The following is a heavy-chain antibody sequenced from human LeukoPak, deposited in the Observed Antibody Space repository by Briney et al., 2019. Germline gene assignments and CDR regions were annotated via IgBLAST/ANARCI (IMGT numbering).Heavy chain of an antibody. D-gene: IGHD1/OR15-1a*01. CDR2: ISGSGGST. J-gene: IGHJ4*02. CDR3: AKGYQGTGTEPFDY. CDR1: GFTFSSYA. V-gene: IGHV3-23*01. Sequence: GGSLRLSCAASGFTFSSYAMSWVRQAPGKGLEWVSAISGSGGSTYYADSVKGRFTISRDNSKNTLYLQMNSLRAEGTAVYYCAKGYQGTGTEPFDYWGQGTLVTVSS.